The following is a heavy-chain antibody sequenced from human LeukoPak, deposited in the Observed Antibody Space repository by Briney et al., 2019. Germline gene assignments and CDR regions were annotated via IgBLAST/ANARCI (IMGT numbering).Heavy chain of an antibody. D-gene: IGHD3-10*01. CDR3: ASALQPYYYYDSGSISYFDY. CDR1: GDSISSGSYY. J-gene: IGHJ4*02. Sequence: SQTLSLTCTVSGDSISSGSYYWSRIRQPAGEGLEWIGRIYSSGRTHYSPSLKSRVAISVDTSKNRFSLRLSSVTAADTAVYYCASALQPYYYYDSGSISYFDYWGQGTLVTVSS. V-gene: IGHV4-61*02. CDR2: IYSSGRT.